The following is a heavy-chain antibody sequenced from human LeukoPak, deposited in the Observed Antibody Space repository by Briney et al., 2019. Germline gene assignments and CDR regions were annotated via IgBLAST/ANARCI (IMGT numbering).Heavy chain of an antibody. CDR1: GFTFSSCA. Sequence: GGSLRLSCAASGFTFSSCAMSWVRQAPGKGLEWVSGISASGGHTFYADSVKGRFSISRDNSKNTLYLQMNSLRVEDTATYYCAKYSGDYFGDYWGQGNLVTVSS. CDR2: ISASGGHT. CDR3: AKYSGDYFGDY. D-gene: IGHD1-26*01. J-gene: IGHJ4*02. V-gene: IGHV3-23*01.